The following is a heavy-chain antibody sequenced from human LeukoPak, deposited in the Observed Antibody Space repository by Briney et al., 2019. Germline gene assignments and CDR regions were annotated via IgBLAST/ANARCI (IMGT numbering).Heavy chain of an antibody. D-gene: IGHD6-13*01. CDR2: ISGSGGST. J-gene: IGHJ4*02. V-gene: IGHV3-23*01. CDR3: ARDGDYSSSWYWAPGYFDY. CDR1: GFTFSSYA. Sequence: GGSLRLSCAASGFTFSSYAMSWVRQAPGKGLEWVSAISGSGGSTYYAGSVKGRFTISRDNSKNTLYLQMNSLRAEDTAVYYCARDGDYSSSWYWAPGYFDYWGQGTLVTVSS.